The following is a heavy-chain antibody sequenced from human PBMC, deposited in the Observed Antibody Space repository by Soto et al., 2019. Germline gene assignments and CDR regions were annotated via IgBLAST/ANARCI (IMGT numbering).Heavy chain of an antibody. CDR3: TKYYDYVWGSHYGMDV. CDR1: GFTFSGSA. V-gene: IGHV3-73*01. CDR2: IRSKANSYAT. Sequence: GGSLRLSCAASGFTFSGSAMHWVRQASGKGLEWVGRIRSKANSYATAYAASVKGRFTISRDDSKNTAYLQMNSLKNEDTAVYYCTKYYDYVWGSHYGMDVWGQGTTVTVSS. J-gene: IGHJ6*02. D-gene: IGHD3-16*01.